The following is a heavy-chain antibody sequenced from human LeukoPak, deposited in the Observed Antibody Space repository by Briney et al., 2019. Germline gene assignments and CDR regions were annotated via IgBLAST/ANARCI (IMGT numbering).Heavy chain of an antibody. CDR3: ARARYRSYFNWSDP. D-gene: IGHD3-10*01. CDR2: INDIGST. J-gene: IGHJ5*02. CDR1: GGSFSGYY. Sequence: SETLSLTCAVYGGSFSGYYWSWIRQPPGKGLEWIGEINDIGSTNYNPSLKSRVTISVDTSKNQFSLKLSSLTAADTAVYYCARARYRSYFNWSDPWGQGTLVTVSS. V-gene: IGHV4-34*01.